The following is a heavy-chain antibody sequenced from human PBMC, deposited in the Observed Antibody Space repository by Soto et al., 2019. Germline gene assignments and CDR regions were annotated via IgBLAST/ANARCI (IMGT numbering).Heavy chain of an antibody. V-gene: IGHV4-31*03. Sequence: SETLSLTCTVSGGSISSGGYYWSWIRQHPGKGLEWIGYIYYSGSTYYNPSLKSRVTISVDTSKNQFSLKLSSVTAADTAVYYCARVDSSGYYYFDYWAREPWSPSPQ. D-gene: IGHD3-22*01. CDR1: GGSISSGGYY. CDR3: ARVDSSGYYYFDY. CDR2: IYYSGST. J-gene: IGHJ4*02.